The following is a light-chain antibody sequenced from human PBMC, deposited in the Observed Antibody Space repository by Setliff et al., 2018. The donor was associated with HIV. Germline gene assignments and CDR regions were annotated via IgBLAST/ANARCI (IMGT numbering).Light chain of an antibody. CDR3: SSYAGTFTLYA. CDR1: SRDIGAYNY. Sequence: QSALTQPRSVSGSPGQSVTISCTGTSRDIGAYNYVSWYQQHPDKAPKLIIYDVSRRPSGVPDRFSGSKSGNTAPLTISGLQAEDEADYYCSSYAGTFTLYALGTGTKVTVL. CDR2: DVS. J-gene: IGLJ1*01. V-gene: IGLV2-11*01.